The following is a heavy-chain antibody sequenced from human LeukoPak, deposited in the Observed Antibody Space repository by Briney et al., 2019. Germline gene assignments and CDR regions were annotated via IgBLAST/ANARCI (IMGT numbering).Heavy chain of an antibody. J-gene: IGHJ4*02. CDR1: GFIFSDYY. V-gene: IGHV3-30*03. Sequence: GGSLRLSCAASGFIFSDYYMSWIRQAPGKGLEWVAVISYDGSNKYYADSVKGRFTISRDNSKNTLYLQMNSLRAEDTAVYYCARDFRYGGKRGAHLDYWGQGTLVTVSS. CDR3: ARDFRYGGKRGAHLDY. D-gene: IGHD4-23*01. CDR2: ISYDGSNK.